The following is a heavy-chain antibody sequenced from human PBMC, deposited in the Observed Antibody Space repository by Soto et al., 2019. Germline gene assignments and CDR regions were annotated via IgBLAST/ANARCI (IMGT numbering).Heavy chain of an antibody. CDR2: ISANNGNT. D-gene: IGHD1-26*01. CDR3: ARGGPGAPFDY. Sequence: ASVNVSCKTSGYTISSYGISWVRQAPGQGLEWMGWISANNGNTNYAQKVQGRVTMTTDTSTSTAYMELRSLRSDDTAMYYCARGGPGAPFDYWGQGTPVTVSS. V-gene: IGHV1-18*01. J-gene: IGHJ4*02. CDR1: GYTISSYG.